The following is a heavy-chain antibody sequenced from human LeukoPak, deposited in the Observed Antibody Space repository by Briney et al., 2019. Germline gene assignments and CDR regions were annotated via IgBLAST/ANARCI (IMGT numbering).Heavy chain of an antibody. J-gene: IGHJ2*01. D-gene: IGHD3-22*01. V-gene: IGHV3-23*01. Sequence: GGSLRLSCAASGFTFSSYAMSWVRQAPGKGLEWVSAISGGGGSTYYADSVKGRFTISRDNSKNTLYLQMNSLRAEDTAVYYCAKGPPYYYDSSGYHYWYFDLWGRGTLVTVSS. CDR1: GFTFSSYA. CDR2: ISGGGGST. CDR3: AKGPPYYYDSSGYHYWYFDL.